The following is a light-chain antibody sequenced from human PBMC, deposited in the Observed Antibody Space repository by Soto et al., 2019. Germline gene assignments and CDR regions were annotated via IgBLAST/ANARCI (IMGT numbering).Light chain of an antibody. Sequence: DIQMTQSPSSLSASVGDRVTITCLASQTISSSLNWYQQKPGKAPKLQIYTASSLHSGVPSRFSGSGSVTDFTRTISSLQPEDFATYYWQQSYSTPITFGQGTRLEIK. CDR2: TAS. V-gene: IGKV1-39*01. CDR3: QQSYSTPIT. CDR1: QTISSS. J-gene: IGKJ5*01.